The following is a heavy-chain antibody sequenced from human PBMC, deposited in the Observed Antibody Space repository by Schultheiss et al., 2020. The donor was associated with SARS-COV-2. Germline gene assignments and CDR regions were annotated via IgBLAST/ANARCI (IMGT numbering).Heavy chain of an antibody. Sequence: SETLSLTCTVSGGSFTSDYWSWIRQPPGKGLEWIGYIYFSGSTYYNPSLKSLVTISVDTSKNQFSLKLSSVTAADTAVYYCARAYRPASTENWYFDLWGRGTLVTVSS. CDR1: GGSFTSDY. CDR3: ARAYRPASTENWYFDL. V-gene: IGHV4-59*12. CDR2: IYFSGST. J-gene: IGHJ2*01.